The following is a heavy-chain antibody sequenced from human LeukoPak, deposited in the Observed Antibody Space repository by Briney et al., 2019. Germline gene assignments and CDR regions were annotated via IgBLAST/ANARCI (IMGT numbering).Heavy chain of an antibody. Sequence: GGSLRLSCAASGFTFSNYWMHWVRQAPGKGLVWVSRVNSDGSSTSYADSVKGRFTISRDNAKNTVYLQMNSLRAEDTAIYYCAKNGDRGAYCTGGTCYPYFYYYMDVWGKGTTVTI. CDR3: AKNGDRGAYCTGGTCYPYFYYYMDV. J-gene: IGHJ6*03. D-gene: IGHD2-15*01. CDR1: GFTFSNYW. V-gene: IGHV3-74*01. CDR2: VNSDGSST.